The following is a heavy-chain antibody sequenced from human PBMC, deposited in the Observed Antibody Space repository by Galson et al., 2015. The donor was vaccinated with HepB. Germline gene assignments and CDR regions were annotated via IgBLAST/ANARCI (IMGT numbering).Heavy chain of an antibody. J-gene: IGHJ4*02. CDR1: GFTVSSNY. CDR3: ATVPLGYSSTYYFDY. V-gene: IGHV3-66*01. D-gene: IGHD6-19*01. CDR2: IYSGGST. Sequence: SLRLSCAASGFTVSSNYMSWVRQAPGKGLEWVSVIYSGGSTYYADSGKGRFTISRDNSKNTLYLQMNIMRAEDTAVYYCATVPLGYSSTYYFDYWGQGTLVTVSS.